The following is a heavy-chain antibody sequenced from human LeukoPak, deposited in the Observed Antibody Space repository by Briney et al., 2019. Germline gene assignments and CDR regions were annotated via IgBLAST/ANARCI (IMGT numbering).Heavy chain of an antibody. V-gene: IGHV4-34*01. J-gene: IGHJ4*02. CDR1: GGSFSGYY. CDR3: ARGRDIVVVPAAIPEFDY. CDR2: INHSGST. D-gene: IGHD2-2*02. Sequence: SSETLSLTCAVYGGSFSGYYRSWIRQPPGKGLEWIGEINHSGSTNYNPSLKSRVTISVDTSKNQFSLKLSSVTAADTAVYYCARGRDIVVVPAAIPEFDYWGQGTLVTVSS.